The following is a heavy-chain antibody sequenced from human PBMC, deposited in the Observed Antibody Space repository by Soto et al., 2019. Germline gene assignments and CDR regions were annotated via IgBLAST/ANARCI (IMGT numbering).Heavy chain of an antibody. CDR3: AGNYDSSGYPIDY. J-gene: IGHJ4*02. Sequence: SETLSLTCTVSGGSISSGDYYWSWIRQPPGKGLEWIGYIYYSGSTYYNPSLKSRVTISVDTSKNQFSLKLSSVTAADTAAYYCAGNYDSSGYPIDYWGQGTLVTVSS. V-gene: IGHV4-30-4*01. D-gene: IGHD3-22*01. CDR2: IYYSGST. CDR1: GGSISSGDYY.